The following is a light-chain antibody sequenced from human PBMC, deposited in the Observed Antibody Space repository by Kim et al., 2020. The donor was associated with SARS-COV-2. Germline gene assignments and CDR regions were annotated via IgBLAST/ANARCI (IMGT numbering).Light chain of an antibody. CDR1: QDIRND. V-gene: IGKV1-17*01. J-gene: IGKJ5*01. CDR3: LQHNTYPIT. Sequence: ASVGDRDTMTCRESQDIRNDLGWYQQNPGRAPKRLIYGASSLQSGVPSRFSGSGSGTEFTLTISSLQPEDFATYFCLQHNTYPITFGQGTRLEIK. CDR2: GAS.